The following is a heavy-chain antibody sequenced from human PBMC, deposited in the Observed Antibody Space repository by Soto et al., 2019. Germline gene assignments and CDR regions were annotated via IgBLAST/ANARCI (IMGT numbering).Heavy chain of an antibody. V-gene: IGHV1-8*02. CDR1: GGTFSSYA. CDR2: MNPNSGNT. J-gene: IGHJ4*02. D-gene: IGHD2-2*02. CDR3: ARGLRYCSSTSCYTDLDY. Sequence: QVQLVQSGAEVKKPGSSVKVSCKASGGTFSSYAISWVRQAPGQGLEWMGWMNPNSGNTGYAQKFQGRVTMTRNTSISTAYMELSSLRSEDTAVYYCARGLRYCSSTSCYTDLDYWGQGTLVTVSS.